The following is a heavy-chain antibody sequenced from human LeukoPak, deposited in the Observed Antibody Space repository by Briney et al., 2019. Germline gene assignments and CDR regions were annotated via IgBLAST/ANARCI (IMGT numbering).Heavy chain of an antibody. CDR1: GYTFTSYG. J-gene: IGHJ4*02. Sequence: ASVKVSCKASGYTFTSYGISWVRQAPGQGLEWMGWISAYNGNTNYAQKLQGRVTMTTDTSTSTAYMELRSLRSDDTAVYYCARDLGYYGSGSYSSAFYDYWGLGTLVTVSS. CDR3: ARDLGYYGSGSYSSAFYDY. CDR2: ISAYNGNT. D-gene: IGHD3-10*01. V-gene: IGHV1-18*01.